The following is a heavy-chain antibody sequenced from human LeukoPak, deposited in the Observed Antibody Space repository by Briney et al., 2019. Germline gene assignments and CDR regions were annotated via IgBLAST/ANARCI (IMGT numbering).Heavy chain of an antibody. V-gene: IGHV3-48*01. CDR3: AREPLAAASY. CDR1: GFAFSSYS. CDR2: ISSSSSTI. J-gene: IGHJ4*02. Sequence: GGSLRLSCAASGFAFSSYSMNWVRQAPGRGLEWVSYISSSSSTIYHADSVKGRFTISRDNSKNALYLQMNSLRPEDTAMYYCAREPLAAASYWGQGTLVTVSS. D-gene: IGHD6-13*01.